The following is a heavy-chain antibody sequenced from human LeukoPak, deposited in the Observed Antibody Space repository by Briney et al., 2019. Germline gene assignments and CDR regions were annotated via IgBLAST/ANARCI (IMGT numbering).Heavy chain of an antibody. CDR3: ARQGAAPAATWEDFDY. Sequence: PSETLSLTCTVSGGSISSSSYYWGWIRQPPGKGLEWIGSIYYSGSTYYNPSLKSRVTISVDTSKNQFSLKLSSVTAADTAVYYCARQGAAPAATWEDFDYWGQGTLVTVSS. D-gene: IGHD2-2*01. CDR2: IYYSGST. J-gene: IGHJ4*02. V-gene: IGHV4-39*01. CDR1: GGSISSSSYY.